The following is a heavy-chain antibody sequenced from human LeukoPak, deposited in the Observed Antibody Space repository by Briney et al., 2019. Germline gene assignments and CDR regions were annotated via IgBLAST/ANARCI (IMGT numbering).Heavy chain of an antibody. V-gene: IGHV1-69*05. CDR1: GGTFSSYA. J-gene: IGHJ4*02. CDR3: AKSRTYSSGWYYGVFDY. Sequence: GASVKVSCKASGGTFSSYAISWVRQAPGQGLEWMGGIIPILGTANYAQKFQGRVTITTDESTSTAYMELSSLRSEDTAVYYCAKSRTYSSGWYYGVFDYWGQGTLVTVSS. CDR2: IIPILGTA. D-gene: IGHD6-19*01.